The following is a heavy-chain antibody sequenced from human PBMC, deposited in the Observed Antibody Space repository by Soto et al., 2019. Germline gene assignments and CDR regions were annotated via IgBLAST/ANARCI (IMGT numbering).Heavy chain of an antibody. CDR1: GFTFSSYG. CDR3: AKPAPGTVYGMDV. D-gene: IGHD4-4*01. V-gene: IGHV3-30*18. J-gene: IGHJ6*02. CDR2: ISYDGSNK. Sequence: QVQLVESGGGVVQPGRSLRLSCAASGFTFSSYGMHWVRQAPGKGLEWVAVISYDGSNKYYADSVKGRFTISRDNSKNTLYLQMNSLRAEDTAVYYCAKPAPGTVYGMDVWGQGTTVTVSS.